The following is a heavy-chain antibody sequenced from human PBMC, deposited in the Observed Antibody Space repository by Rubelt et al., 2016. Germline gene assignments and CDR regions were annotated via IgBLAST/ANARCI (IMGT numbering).Heavy chain of an antibody. D-gene: IGHD2-2*03. CDR2: IYPGDSDI. Sequence: EVQLVQSGAEVKKPGESLKISCQGSGYRFTSYWIGWVRQMPGKGLEWMGIIYPGDSDIRYSPSFRGQFTFSVDKSINTASMHWGSLKASDTAMYYWAGLDSPRDYFDVWGQGTLGTVSS. V-gene: IGHV5-51*01. CDR3: AGLDSPRDYFDV. CDR1: GYRFTSYW. J-gene: IGHJ4*02.